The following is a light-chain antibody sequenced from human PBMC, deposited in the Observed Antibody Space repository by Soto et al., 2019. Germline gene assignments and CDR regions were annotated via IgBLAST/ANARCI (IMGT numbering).Light chain of an antibody. Sequence: DIQMTQSPSSLSASVGDRVTITCRASQDISNYLAWYQQKPGKVPKLLIYAASTLQSGVPSRFSGSGSGTDFTLTISSLQPEDIATYYCQKYNIAPRTFGQGTKVEIK. CDR1: QDISNY. CDR3: QKYNIAPRT. J-gene: IGKJ1*01. V-gene: IGKV1-27*01. CDR2: AAS.